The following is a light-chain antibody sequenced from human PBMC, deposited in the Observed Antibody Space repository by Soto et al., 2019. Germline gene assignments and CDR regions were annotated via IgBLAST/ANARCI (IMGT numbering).Light chain of an antibody. CDR1: DDISNY. CDR2: DAS. V-gene: IGKV1-33*01. Sequence: DVQMTQSPPSLSASVGDRVTITCRASDDISNYLNWFQQKPGKAPTLLIYDASNLAIGVPSRFSGSGSGTDFTFTISSLQPEDIATYYCQLYDNVPIIFGQGTRLELK. CDR3: QLYDNVPII. J-gene: IGKJ5*01.